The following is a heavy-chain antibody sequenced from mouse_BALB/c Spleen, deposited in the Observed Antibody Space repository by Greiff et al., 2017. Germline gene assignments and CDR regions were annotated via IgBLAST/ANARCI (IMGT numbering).Heavy chain of an antibody. D-gene: IGHD2-14*01. Sequence: QVQLQQPGAELVKPGASVKLSCKASGYAFTNYLIEWVKQRPGQGLEWIGVINPGSGGTNYNEKFKGKATLTADKSSSTAYMQLSSLTSDDSAVYFCARYDPYAMDYWGQGTSVTVSS. V-gene: IGHV1-54*03. CDR2: INPGSGGT. CDR1: GYAFTNYL. J-gene: IGHJ4*01. CDR3: ARYDPYAMDY.